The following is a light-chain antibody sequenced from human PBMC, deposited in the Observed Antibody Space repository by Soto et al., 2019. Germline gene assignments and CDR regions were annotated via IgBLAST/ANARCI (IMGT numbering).Light chain of an antibody. CDR1: SSNIGGNT. CDR3: RSYAYSLTAFV. Sequence: QSVLTQPRSASGTPGQRVTISCSGSSSNIGGNTVIWYQQLPGTAPKLLISNNNQRPSGVSDRFSGSKSGTSASLAISGLQSEDEADYYCRSYAYSLTAFVFGGGTKLTVL. V-gene: IGLV1-44*01. CDR2: NNN. J-gene: IGLJ3*02.